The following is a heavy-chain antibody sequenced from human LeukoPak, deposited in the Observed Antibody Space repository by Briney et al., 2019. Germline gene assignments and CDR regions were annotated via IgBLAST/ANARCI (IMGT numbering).Heavy chain of an antibody. D-gene: IGHD3-16*01. CDR1: GFTFDDYA. CDR2: ISGDGGST. J-gene: IGHJ6*02. CDR3: AKGKGGLYYYYGMDV. Sequence: QAGGSLRLSCAASGFTFDDYAMPWVRQAPGKGLEWVSLISGDGGSTYYADSVKGRFTISRDNSKNSLYLQMNSLRTEDTALYYCAKGKGGLYYYYGMDVWGQGTTVTVSS. V-gene: IGHV3-43*02.